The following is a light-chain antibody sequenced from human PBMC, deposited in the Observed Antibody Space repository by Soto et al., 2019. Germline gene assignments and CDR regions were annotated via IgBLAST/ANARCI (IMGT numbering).Light chain of an antibody. V-gene: IGLV1-44*01. J-gene: IGLJ2*01. CDR1: SSNIGSNT. Sequence: QSVLTQPPSASGTPGQRVTISCSGSSSNIGSNTVNWYQQLPGTAHKLLIYSNNQRHSGVPDRFSGSKSGTSASLAISGRQSEDEADYYCAAWDDILNGVVFGGGTKLTVL. CDR3: AAWDDILNGVV. CDR2: SNN.